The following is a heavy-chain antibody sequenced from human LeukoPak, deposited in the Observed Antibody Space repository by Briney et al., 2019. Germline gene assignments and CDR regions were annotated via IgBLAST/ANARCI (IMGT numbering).Heavy chain of an antibody. CDR2: IIPIFGTA. Sequence: SVKVSCKASGGTFSSYAISWVRQAPGQGLEWMGGIIPIFGTANYAQKFQGRVTITADESTSTAYMELSSLRSEDTAVYYCAREYIAAAGTHALYYFDYWGQGTLVT. V-gene: IGHV1-69*01. CDR3: AREYIAAAGTHALYYFDY. D-gene: IGHD6-13*01. CDR1: GGTFSSYA. J-gene: IGHJ4*02.